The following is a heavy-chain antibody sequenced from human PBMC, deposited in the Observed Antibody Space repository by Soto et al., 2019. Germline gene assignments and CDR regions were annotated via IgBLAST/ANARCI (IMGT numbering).Heavy chain of an antibody. J-gene: IGHJ4*02. Sequence: SSETLSLTCTVSGGSISSYYWSWIRRPAGKGLEWIGRIYTSGSTNYNPSLKSRVTMSVDTSKNQFSLKLSSVTAADTAVYYCAREPPGEQWLVDYWGQGTLVTVSS. D-gene: IGHD6-19*01. CDR3: AREPPGEQWLVDY. CDR2: IYTSGST. V-gene: IGHV4-4*07. CDR1: GGSISSYY.